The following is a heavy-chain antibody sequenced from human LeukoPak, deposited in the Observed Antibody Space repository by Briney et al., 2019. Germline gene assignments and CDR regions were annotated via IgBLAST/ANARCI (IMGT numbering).Heavy chain of an antibody. D-gene: IGHD2-2*01. J-gene: IGHJ4*02. V-gene: IGHV3-7*01. CDR2: IKQDGSDK. CDR1: GFTFSTYW. Sequence: GGSLRLSCAASGFTFSTYWMSWVRQAPGKGLEWVANIKQDGSDKYYVDSVKGRFTISRDNAKNSLFLQMNSLRAEDTAVYYCARVRCSSNSCFPDYWGQGTLVTVSS. CDR3: ARVRCSSNSCFPDY.